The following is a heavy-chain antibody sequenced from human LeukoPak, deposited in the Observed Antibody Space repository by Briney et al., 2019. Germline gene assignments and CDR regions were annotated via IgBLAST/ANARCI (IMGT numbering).Heavy chain of an antibody. V-gene: IGHV3-9*03. CDR1: GFTFDDYA. J-gene: IGHJ6*03. CDR2: ISWNSDSV. Sequence: GGSLRLSCAASGFTFDDYAMHWVRQAPGKGLEWVSGISWNSDSVGYADSVKGRFTISRDNAKNSLFLQMNSLRTEDMVLYYCAKAQSPIFGKNFMDVWGKGTTVTVSS. D-gene: IGHD3-3*01. CDR3: AKAQSPIFGKNFMDV.